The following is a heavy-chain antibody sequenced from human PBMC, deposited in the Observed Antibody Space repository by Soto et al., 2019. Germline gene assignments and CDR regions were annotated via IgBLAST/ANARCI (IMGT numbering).Heavy chain of an antibody. D-gene: IGHD6-13*01. CDR3: AKDLGYTSSWLHGMDV. V-gene: IGHV3-23*01. Sequence: EVPLLESGGGLVQPGGYLRLSCAASGFPFRRYAMSWFRQAPGKGLQWVSSSSGSGGSTYYADAVKGRFTISRDNSKNTLFLQMNRLRDEDTAVYYCAKDLGYTSSWLHGMDVWGQGTTVTVS. CDR1: GFPFRRYA. J-gene: IGHJ6*02. CDR2: SSGSGGST.